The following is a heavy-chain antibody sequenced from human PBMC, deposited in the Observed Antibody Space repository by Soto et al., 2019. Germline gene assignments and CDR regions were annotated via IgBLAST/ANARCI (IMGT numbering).Heavy chain of an antibody. J-gene: IGHJ3*02. CDR2: ISYDGSNK. CDR3: ARDLYCSGGSCYSDAFDI. CDR1: GFTFSSYA. Sequence: PGGSLKLSCAASGFTFSSYAMHWVRQAPGKGLEWVAVISYDGSNKYYADSVKGRFTISRDNSKNTLYLQMNSLRAEDTAVYYCARDLYCSGGSCYSDAFDIWGQGT. D-gene: IGHD2-15*01. V-gene: IGHV3-30-3*01.